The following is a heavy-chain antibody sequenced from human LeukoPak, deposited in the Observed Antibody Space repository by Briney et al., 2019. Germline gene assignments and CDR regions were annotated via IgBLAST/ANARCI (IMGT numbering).Heavy chain of an antibody. CDR2: ISYDGSNK. J-gene: IGHJ4*02. V-gene: IGHV3-30-3*02. Sequence: PGRSLRLSCAASGFTFSSYAMHWVRQAPGKGLEWVALISYDGSNKYYADSVKGRFTISRDNSKNTLYLQMNSLRAEDTAVYYCAKTSLDYGDYVPDFAYWGQGTLVTVSS. CDR1: GFTFSSYA. D-gene: IGHD4-17*01. CDR3: AKTSLDYGDYVPDFAY.